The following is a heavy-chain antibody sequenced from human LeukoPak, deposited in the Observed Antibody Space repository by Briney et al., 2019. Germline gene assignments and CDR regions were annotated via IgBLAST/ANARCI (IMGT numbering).Heavy chain of an antibody. CDR3: ARGRGYNSFDY. D-gene: IGHD5-24*01. Sequence: PSETLSLTCALYGGSFSGYYWSWIRQPPGKGLEWIGEINHSGSTNYNPSLKSRVTTSVDTSKNQFSLKLSSVTAADTAVYYCARGRGYNSFDYWGQGTLVTVSS. CDR1: GGSFSGYY. J-gene: IGHJ4*02. V-gene: IGHV4-34*01. CDR2: INHSGST.